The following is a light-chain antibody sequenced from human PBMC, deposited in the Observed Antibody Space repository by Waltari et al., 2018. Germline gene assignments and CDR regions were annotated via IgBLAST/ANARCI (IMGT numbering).Light chain of an antibody. J-gene: IGLJ2*01. CDR3: QTWGTGTVV. V-gene: IGLV4-69*01. CDR2: VNSDGTH. CDR1: SGHSTYT. Sequence: QLVLTQSPSASASLGASVKLTCTLSSGHSTYTIAWHPQQPAKGPRYLMRVNSDGTHSKGDGMPDRVAVSTSGGERQLTISSLQSEDEADYYCQTWGTGTVVFGGGTKLTVL.